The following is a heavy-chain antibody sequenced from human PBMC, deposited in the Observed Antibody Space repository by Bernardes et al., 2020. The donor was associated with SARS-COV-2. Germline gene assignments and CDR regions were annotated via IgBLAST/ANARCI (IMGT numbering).Heavy chain of an antibody. CDR1: GYPFTGYY. V-gene: IGHV1-2*04. Sequence: ASVKVSCKASGYPFTGYYIHWVRQAPGHGLEWVGRINPHTGGTNYAQKFQDWVTMTSDTSISTAFMELNRLRSDDTAMYYCATMIRAIDYWGQGTLVTVSS. CDR3: ATMIRAIDY. J-gene: IGHJ4*02. D-gene: IGHD3-10*01. CDR2: INPHTGGT.